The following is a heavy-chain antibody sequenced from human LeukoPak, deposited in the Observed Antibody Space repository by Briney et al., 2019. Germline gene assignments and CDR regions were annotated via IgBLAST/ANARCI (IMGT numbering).Heavy chain of an antibody. V-gene: IGHV1-8*01. D-gene: IGHD4-17*01. J-gene: IGHJ3*02. CDR1: GYTFTSYD. CDR3: ARGGYTVTNDAFDI. Sequence: ASVKVSCKASGYTFTSYDINWVRQATGQGLEWMGWMNPNSGNTGYAQKFQGRVTMTRNTSISTAYMELSSLRSEDTAVYYCARGGYTVTNDAFDIWGQGTMVTVSS. CDR2: MNPNSGNT.